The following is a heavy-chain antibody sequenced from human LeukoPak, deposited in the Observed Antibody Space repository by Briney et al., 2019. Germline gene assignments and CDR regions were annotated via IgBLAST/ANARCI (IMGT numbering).Heavy chain of an antibody. V-gene: IGHV3-23*01. D-gene: IGHD2-2*01. CDR3: AKGLGVVPASFDY. Sequence: GGSLRLSCAASGFTFSSYAMSWVRQAPGKGLEWVSAISGSGGSTYYADSVKGRFTIYRDNSKNTLYLQMNSLRAEDTAVYYCAKGLGVVPASFDYWGQGTLVTVSS. CDR1: GFTFSSYA. J-gene: IGHJ4*02. CDR2: ISGSGGST.